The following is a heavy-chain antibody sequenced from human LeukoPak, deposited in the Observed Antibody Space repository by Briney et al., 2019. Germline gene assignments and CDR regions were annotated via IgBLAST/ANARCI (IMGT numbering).Heavy chain of an antibody. CDR1: GRSISSSRYY. J-gene: IGHJ4*02. Sequence: SETLSLTCTVSGRSISSSRYYWGWIRQPPGRGLGWIGSIYYGGSTCYNPSIKSRVTISVDTSKNQFSLKLSSVPAADTAVYYCARHQAYSSGYYDARSNYFDYWGQGTLVTVSS. CDR2: IYYGGST. D-gene: IGHD3-22*01. CDR3: ARHQAYSSGYYDARSNYFDY. V-gene: IGHV4-39*01.